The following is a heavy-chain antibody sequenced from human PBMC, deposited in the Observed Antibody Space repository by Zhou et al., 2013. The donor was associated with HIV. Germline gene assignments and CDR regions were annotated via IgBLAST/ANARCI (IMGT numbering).Heavy chain of an antibody. CDR2: ISPYTNNT. D-gene: IGHD3-10*01. CDR3: AREGGHGSGRSQYYYYGMDV. V-gene: IGHV1-18*01. Sequence: QGHLVQSGPEVKSPGASVKVSCKASGYIFTSYGISWVRQVPGQGLEWMGWISPYTNNTNYAQKFQGRVTMTAETTTRTAYMELRSLRSDDTAVYFCAREGGHGSGRSQYYYYGMDVWGQGTTVIVSS. J-gene: IGHJ6*02. CDR1: GYIFTSYG.